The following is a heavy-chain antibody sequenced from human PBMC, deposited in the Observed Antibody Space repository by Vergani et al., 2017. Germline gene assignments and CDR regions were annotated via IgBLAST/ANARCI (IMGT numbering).Heavy chain of an antibody. J-gene: IGHJ4*02. D-gene: IGHD6-6*01. CDR1: GFAFSSYA. V-gene: IGHV3-7*03. Sequence: EVQLVESGGGLVQPGGSLRLSCAASGFAFSSYAMSWVRQAPGKGLEWVANIKQDGSEKYYVDSVKGRFTVSRDNAKNSLYLQMNSLRAEDTAVYYCARFVAARYFDYWGQGTLVSVSS. CDR2: IKQDGSEK. CDR3: ARFVAARYFDY.